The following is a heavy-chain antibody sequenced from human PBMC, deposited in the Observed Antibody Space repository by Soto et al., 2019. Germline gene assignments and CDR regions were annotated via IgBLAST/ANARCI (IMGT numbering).Heavy chain of an antibody. D-gene: IGHD2-15*01. CDR3: ASRTILGSFYYYVDV. V-gene: IGHV4-39*01. J-gene: IGHJ6*03. Sequence: SETLSLTCTVSGDSVSTSSNYWDWIRRPPGKGLEWIASIYYSGSTYYKPSLKSRVTISMDTSRNQFSLHLSSVTAADTAIYYCASRTILGSFYYYVDVWGKGTTVTVSS. CDR1: GDSVSTSSNY. CDR2: IYYSGST.